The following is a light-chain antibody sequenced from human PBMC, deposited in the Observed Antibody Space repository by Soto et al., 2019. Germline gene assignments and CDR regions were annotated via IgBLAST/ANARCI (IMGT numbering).Light chain of an antibody. J-gene: IGLJ3*02. Sequence: QSVLTQPPSASGTPGQRVTISCSGSSSNIGSDIVNWYQQLPGTAPKLLIYSNNQRPSVVPDRFSGSKSGTSASLAISGLQSEDEADYYCAAWDGSLNGWVFGGGTKLTVL. V-gene: IGLV1-44*01. CDR1: SSNIGSDI. CDR2: SNN. CDR3: AAWDGSLNGWV.